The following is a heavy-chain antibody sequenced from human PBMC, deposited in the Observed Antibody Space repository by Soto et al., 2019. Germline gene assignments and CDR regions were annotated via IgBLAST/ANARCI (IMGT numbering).Heavy chain of an antibody. Sequence: SETLSLTCAVYGGAFSGYYWSWIRQPPGKGLVWIGKINHRESANYNPSLKSRVTISVNTSKNQFSLKLISGTAADTAVYYCARGYSSSWYYYYGMDVWGQGTTVTVSS. D-gene: IGHD6-13*01. CDR2: INHRESA. CDR3: ARGYSSSWYYYYGMDV. V-gene: IGHV4-34*01. CDR1: GGAFSGYY. J-gene: IGHJ6*02.